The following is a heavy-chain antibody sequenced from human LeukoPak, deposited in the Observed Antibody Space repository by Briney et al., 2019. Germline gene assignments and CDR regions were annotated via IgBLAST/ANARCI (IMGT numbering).Heavy chain of an antibody. CDR1: GDSVSINSAA. Sequence: QTLSLTSAISGDSVSINSAAWNWVRQSPSRGLEWLGRTYYRSKWYNDYAVSVKSRITINPDTSKNQFSLQLNSVTPEDTAVYYCARVRGIAVAGHFDYWGQGTLVTVSS. CDR3: ARVRGIAVAGHFDY. D-gene: IGHD6-19*01. CDR2: TYYRSKWYN. V-gene: IGHV6-1*01. J-gene: IGHJ4*02.